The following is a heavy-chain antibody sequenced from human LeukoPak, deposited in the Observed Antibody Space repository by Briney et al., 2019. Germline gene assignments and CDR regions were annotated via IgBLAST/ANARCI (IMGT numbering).Heavy chain of an antibody. V-gene: IGHV4-39*07. J-gene: IGHJ5*02. Sequence: SETLSLTCTVSGDSISSSSYYWGWIRQPPGKGLEWIGSIYYSGSTYYNPSLKSRVTISVDTSKNQFSLKLSSVTAADTAVYYCARRFGAMFDPWGQGTLVTVSS. CDR3: ARRFGAMFDP. CDR2: IYYSGST. CDR1: GDSISSSSYY. D-gene: IGHD3-10*01.